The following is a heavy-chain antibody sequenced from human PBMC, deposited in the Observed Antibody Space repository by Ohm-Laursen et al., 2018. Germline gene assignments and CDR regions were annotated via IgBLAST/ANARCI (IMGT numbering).Heavy chain of an antibody. CDR3: VKDRMVYAD. CDR2: ISDSGRKT. CDR1: GLTFSNYA. D-gene: IGHD2-8*01. Sequence: SLRLSCSASGLTFSNYAMSWVRQAPGKGLEWVSAISDSGRKTYHADYVKGRFTISRDNSKNTLYLQMNSLRAEDTAVYYCVKDRMVYADWGQGTLVTVSS. J-gene: IGHJ4*02. V-gene: IGHV3-23*01.